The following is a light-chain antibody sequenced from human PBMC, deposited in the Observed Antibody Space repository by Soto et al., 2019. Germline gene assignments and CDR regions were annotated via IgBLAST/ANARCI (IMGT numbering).Light chain of an antibody. CDR2: GYT. CDR1: SSNIGAGYD. V-gene: IGLV1-40*01. J-gene: IGLJ1*01. Sequence: QSVLTQPPSVSGAPGQRVTISCTGSSSNIGAGYDVHWYQQLPGTAPKLLIYGYTNRPSGVPGRFSGSKSGTSASLAITGLQAEDEADYYCQSYDSSLSGYVFGTGTQLTVL. CDR3: QSYDSSLSGYV.